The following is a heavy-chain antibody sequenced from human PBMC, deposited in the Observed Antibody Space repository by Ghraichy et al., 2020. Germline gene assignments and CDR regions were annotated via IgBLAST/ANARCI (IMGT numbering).Heavy chain of an antibody. D-gene: IGHD3-9*01. J-gene: IGHJ3*02. CDR1: GFTFSNAW. Sequence: GGSLRLSCAASGFTFSNAWMSWVRQAPGKGLEWVGRIKSKTDGGTTDYAAPVKGRFTISRDDSKNTLYLQMNSLKTEDTAVYYCTTEGLYYDILTGYYRGAFDIWGQGTMVTVSS. CDR2: IKSKTDGGTT. V-gene: IGHV3-15*01. CDR3: TTEGLYYDILTGYYRGAFDI.